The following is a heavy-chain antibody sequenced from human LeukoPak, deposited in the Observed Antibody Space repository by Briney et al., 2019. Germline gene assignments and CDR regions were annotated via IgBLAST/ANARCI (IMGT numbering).Heavy chain of an antibody. CDR1: GFTFSNYA. Sequence: GESLRLSCAASGFTFSNYAMTWVRQAPGKGLEWVSVNSGSGGSTYYGDSVKGRFTISRDNSKNTLYMQMNSLRAEDTAVYYCAKGRGYNYWDGFDIWGQGTMVTVSS. V-gene: IGHV3-23*01. CDR3: AKGRGYNYWDGFDI. J-gene: IGHJ3*02. D-gene: IGHD5-24*01. CDR2: NSGSGGST.